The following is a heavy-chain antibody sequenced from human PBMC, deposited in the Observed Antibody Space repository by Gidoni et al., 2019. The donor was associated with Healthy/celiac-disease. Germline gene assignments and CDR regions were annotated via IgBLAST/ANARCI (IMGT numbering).Heavy chain of an antibody. V-gene: IGHV3-23*01. J-gene: IGHJ6*02. Sequence: EVQLLESGGGLVQPGGSLRLSCAASGFTFSSYAMSWVRQAPGKGLEWVSAISGSGGSTYYADSVKGRFTISRDNSKNTLYLQMNSLRAEDTAVYYCAKVAYSGYGPVDSSGYYHTNGMDVWGQGTTVTVSS. CDR3: AKVAYSGYGPVDSSGYYHTNGMDV. D-gene: IGHD3-22*01. CDR2: ISGSGGST. CDR1: GFTFSSYA.